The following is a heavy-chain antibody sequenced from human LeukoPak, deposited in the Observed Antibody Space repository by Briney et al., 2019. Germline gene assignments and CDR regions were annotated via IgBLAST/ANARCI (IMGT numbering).Heavy chain of an antibody. D-gene: IGHD3-3*01. V-gene: IGHV4-59*12. Sequence: SETLSLTCSVSSGSISNYYWSWIRQPPGKGLEWIGYIYHNGGTNYNPSLKSRVTISVDRSKNQFSLKLSSVTAADTAVYYCARDLLYYDFWSGFASDVWGKGTTVTVSS. CDR3: ARDLLYYDFWSGFASDV. CDR2: IYHNGGT. J-gene: IGHJ6*04. CDR1: SGSISNYY.